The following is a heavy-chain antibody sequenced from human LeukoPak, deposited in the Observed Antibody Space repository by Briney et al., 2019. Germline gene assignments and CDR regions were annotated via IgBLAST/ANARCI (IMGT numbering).Heavy chain of an antibody. V-gene: IGHV3-53*01. D-gene: IGHD3-10*01. Sequence: WGSLRLSCAASGFTVSSNYMSWVRQAPGKGLEWVSVIYSGGSTYYADSVKGRFTISRDNSKNTLYLQMNSLRAEDTALYYCGKEPTPGGAFYFDSWGQGTLVTVSS. CDR2: IYSGGST. CDR1: GFTVSSNY. CDR3: GKEPTPGGAFYFDS. J-gene: IGHJ4*02.